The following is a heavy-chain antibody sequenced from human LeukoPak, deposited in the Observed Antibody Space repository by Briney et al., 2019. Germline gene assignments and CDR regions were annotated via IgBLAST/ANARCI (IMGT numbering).Heavy chain of an antibody. CDR1: GYTFTSYW. D-gene: IGHD3-16*01. V-gene: IGHV5-51*01. J-gene: IGHJ3*02. CDR3: ARHRDYVPDI. CDR2: INPGDADT. Sequence: GESLKISCKGSGYTFTSYWIGWARQMPGKGREWMGIINPGDADTRYSPSFQGQVTISADKSISTTYLQWSSLKASDTAMYYCARHRDYVPDIWGQGTMVTVSA.